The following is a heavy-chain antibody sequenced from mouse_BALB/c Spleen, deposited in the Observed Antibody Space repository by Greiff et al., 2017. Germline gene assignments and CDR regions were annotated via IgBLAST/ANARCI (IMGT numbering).Heavy chain of an antibody. V-gene: IGHV1-82*01. CDR2: IYPGDGDT. CDR1: GYAFSSSW. Sequence: QVQLQQSGPELVKPGASVKISCKASGYAFSSSWMNWVKQRPGQGLEWIGRIYPGDGDTNYNGKFKGKATLTADKSSSTAYMQLSSLTSVDSAVYFCARELGYFDVWGAGTTVTVSS. CDR3: ARELGYFDV. D-gene: IGHD4-1*01. J-gene: IGHJ1*01.